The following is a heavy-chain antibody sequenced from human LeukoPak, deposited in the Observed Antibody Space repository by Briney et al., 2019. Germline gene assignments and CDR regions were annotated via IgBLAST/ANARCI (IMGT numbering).Heavy chain of an antibody. D-gene: IGHD3-22*01. Sequence: GASVKVSCKASGYTFTCYYMHWVRQAPGQGLEWMGWINPNSGGTNYAQKFQGRVTMTRDTSISTAYMELSRLRSDDTAVYYCARDGYDSSGYYYGQLDYWGQGTLVTVSS. CDR3: ARDGYDSSGYYYGQLDY. CDR2: INPNSGGT. V-gene: IGHV1-2*02. J-gene: IGHJ4*02. CDR1: GYTFTCYY.